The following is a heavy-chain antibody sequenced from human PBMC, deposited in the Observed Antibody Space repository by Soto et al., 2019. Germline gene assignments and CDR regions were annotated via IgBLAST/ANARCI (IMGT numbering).Heavy chain of an antibody. CDR1: GDSVGNGPYY. D-gene: IGHD1-1*01. Sequence: QVRLQESGPGLVKPSETLSLSCLVSGDSVGNGPYYWSWLRQSPGEGLEWIAYIYYSGSTNVNPSPESRLTISIDMSKHQFFPEPRSLSAADAAVYFCARVGSSCHSGGCNSDSGLGAWGQGPTVAISS. CDR3: ARVGSSCHSGGCNSDSGLGA. CDR2: IYYSGST. V-gene: IGHV4-61*01. J-gene: IGHJ6*02.